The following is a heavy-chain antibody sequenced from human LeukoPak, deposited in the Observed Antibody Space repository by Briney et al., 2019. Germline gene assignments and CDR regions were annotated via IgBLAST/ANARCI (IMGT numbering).Heavy chain of an antibody. CDR2: ISYSGST. J-gene: IGHJ4*02. Sequence: SETLSLTRTVSGGSISSDGYYWSWLRQLPGKGLEWIAYISYSGSTYYTPSLKSRLSISMDTSQNQFSLKLSSVTAADTAVYYCARDGAYGDLDYWGQGTLVTVSS. CDR3: ARDGAYGDLDY. D-gene: IGHD4-17*01. CDR1: GGSISSDGYY. V-gene: IGHV4-31*03.